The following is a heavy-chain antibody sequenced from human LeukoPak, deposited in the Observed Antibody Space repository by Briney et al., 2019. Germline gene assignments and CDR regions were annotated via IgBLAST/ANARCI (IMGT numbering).Heavy chain of an antibody. CDR3: ARHVGPDTRITMLRGVSFPRYNNWFDP. J-gene: IGHJ5*02. CDR1: GGSFSGYY. V-gene: IGHV4-34*01. CDR2: INHSGST. Sequence: SETLSLTCAVYGGSFSGYYWSWIRQPPGKGLEWIGEINHSGSTNYNPSLKSRVTISVDTSKNQFSLELLSVAAADTAVYYCARHVGPDTRITMLRGVSFPRYNNWFDPWGQGTLVTVSS. D-gene: IGHD3-10*01.